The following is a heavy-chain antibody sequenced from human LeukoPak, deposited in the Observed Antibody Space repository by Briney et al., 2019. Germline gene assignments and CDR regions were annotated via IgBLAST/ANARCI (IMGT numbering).Heavy chain of an antibody. CDR1: GFISSTWS. CDR2: LSSSGTI. D-gene: IGHD3-22*01. J-gene: IGHJ3*01. V-gene: IGHV3-48*01. Sequence: GGSLRLSCSASGFISSTWSVNWVRQAPGKGLECVSHLSSSGTIYYADSVKGRFTISRDNANNSLSLQMNSLRVEDTAIYYCARGGGYRVHDAFDLWGQGTMVTVSS. CDR3: ARGGGYRVHDAFDL.